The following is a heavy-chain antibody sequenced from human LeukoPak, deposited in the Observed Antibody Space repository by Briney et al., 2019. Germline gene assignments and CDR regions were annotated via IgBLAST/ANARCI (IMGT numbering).Heavy chain of an antibody. Sequence: EASVKVSCKVSGYTLTELSMHWVRQAPGKGLEWMGGFDPVDGETIYAQKFQGRVTMTEDTSTDTAYMELSSLRSEDTAVYYCATLRFGEFTFDYWGQGTLVTVSS. D-gene: IGHD3-10*01. CDR3: ATLRFGEFTFDY. J-gene: IGHJ4*02. CDR2: FDPVDGET. V-gene: IGHV1-24*01. CDR1: GYTLTELS.